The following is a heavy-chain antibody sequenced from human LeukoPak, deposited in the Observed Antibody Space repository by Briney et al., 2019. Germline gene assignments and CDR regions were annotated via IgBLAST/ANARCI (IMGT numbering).Heavy chain of an antibody. CDR2: IIPVFGTA. CDR1: GYIFTNYG. J-gene: IGHJ6*03. CDR3: AINQAGYCGGGSCYRHEFYYMDV. D-gene: IGHD2-15*01. V-gene: IGHV1-69*06. Sequence: GASVKVSCKASGYIFTNYGISWVRLAPGQGLEWMGGIIPVFGTANYAEKFQDRVTITADKSTSTAYMELSSLRSEDTAMYYCAINQAGYCGGGSCYRHEFYYMDVWGKGTSVTVSS.